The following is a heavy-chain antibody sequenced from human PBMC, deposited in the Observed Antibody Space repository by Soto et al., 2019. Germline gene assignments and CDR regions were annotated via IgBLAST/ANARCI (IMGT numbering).Heavy chain of an antibody. Sequence: TLSLACSVSAVSISSRDYYLVWIRHAPGKGLEWIGYIYYSGSTYYNPSLKSRVTISVDTSKNQFSLKLSSVTAADTAVYYCARGNYDFWSGDRGPDQVDLGYWGQGTLVTVSS. CDR3: ARGNYDFWSGDRGPDQVDLGY. D-gene: IGHD3-3*01. CDR2: IYYSGST. V-gene: IGHV4-30-4*01. J-gene: IGHJ4*02. CDR1: AVSISSRDYY.